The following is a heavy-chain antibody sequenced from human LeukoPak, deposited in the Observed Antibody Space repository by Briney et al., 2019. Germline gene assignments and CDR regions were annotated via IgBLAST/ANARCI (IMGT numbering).Heavy chain of an antibody. CDR3: ASGTYYYDSSGYSDAFDI. V-gene: IGHV4-30-2*01. Sequence: PSETLSLTCAVSGGSISSGGYSWSWIRQPPGKGLEWIGYIYHSGSTYYNPSLKSRVTISVDRSKNQFSLKLSSVTAADTAVYYCASGTYYYDSSGYSDAFDIWGQGTMVTVSS. CDR1: GGSISSGGYS. J-gene: IGHJ3*02. CDR2: IYHSGST. D-gene: IGHD3-22*01.